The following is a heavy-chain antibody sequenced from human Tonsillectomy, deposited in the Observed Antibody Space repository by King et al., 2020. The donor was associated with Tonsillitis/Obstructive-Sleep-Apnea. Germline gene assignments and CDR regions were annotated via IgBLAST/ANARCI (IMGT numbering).Heavy chain of an antibody. Sequence: QVQLQQWGAGLLKPSETLSLTCAVYGGSFSGYYWSWIRQPPGKGLEWIGEINHSGSTNYNPSLKSRVTISVDTSKNQFSLKLSSVTAADTAVYYCAGLAYCGCDCLGWFDPWGQGTLVTVSS. CDR3: AGLAYCGCDCLGWFDP. V-gene: IGHV4-34*01. CDR2: INHSGST. J-gene: IGHJ5*02. CDR1: GGSFSGYY. D-gene: IGHD2-21*01.